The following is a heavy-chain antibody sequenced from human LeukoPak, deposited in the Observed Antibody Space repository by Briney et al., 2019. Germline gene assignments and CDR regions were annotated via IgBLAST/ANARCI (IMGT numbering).Heavy chain of an antibody. Sequence: PSETLSLTCTVSGGSISSYYWSWIRQPPGKGLEWIGYIYYSGSTNYNPSLKSRVTISVDTSKNQFSLKLSSVTAADTAVYYCARDNSGWYFESWGQGILVTVSS. CDR2: IYYSGST. CDR3: ARDNSGWYFES. J-gene: IGHJ4*02. V-gene: IGHV4-59*01. D-gene: IGHD5-12*01. CDR1: GGSISSYY.